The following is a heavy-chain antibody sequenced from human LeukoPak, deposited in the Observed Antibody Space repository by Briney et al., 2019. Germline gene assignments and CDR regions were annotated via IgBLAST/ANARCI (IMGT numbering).Heavy chain of an antibody. V-gene: IGHV3-66*01. J-gene: IGHJ4*02. CDR1: GFTVSSNY. D-gene: IGHD5-18*01. Sequence: PGGSLRLSCAASGFTVSSNYMSWVRQAPGKGLEWVSVIYSGGSTYYADSVKGRFTISRDNSKNTLYLQMNSLRAEDTAVYYCARDSSYGYNSYFDYWGQGTLVTVSS. CDR2: IYSGGST. CDR3: ARDSSYGYNSYFDY.